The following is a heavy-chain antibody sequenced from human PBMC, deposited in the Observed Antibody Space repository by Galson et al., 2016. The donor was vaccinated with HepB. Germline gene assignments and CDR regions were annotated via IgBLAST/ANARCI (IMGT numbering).Heavy chain of an antibody. CDR1: DGSIRSSSFS. CDR3: ARAGLLTEASFDC. D-gene: IGHD1-20*01. J-gene: IGHJ4*02. Sequence: LSLTCTVSDGSIRSSSFSWGWIRQPPGKGLEWIGTVYRGKTYYNPSLEGRVTISAGMSTDMLSLKLTSLTAADTAVYYCARAGLLTEASFDCWGQGTLVAVSS. V-gene: IGHV4-39*01. CDR2: VYRGKT.